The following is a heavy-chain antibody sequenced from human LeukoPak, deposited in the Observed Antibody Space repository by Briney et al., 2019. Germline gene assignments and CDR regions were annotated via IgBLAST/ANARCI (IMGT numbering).Heavy chain of an antibody. V-gene: IGHV4-34*01. CDR2: INHSGST. Sequence: SETLSLTCAVYGGSFSGYYWSWIRQPPGKGLEWIGEINHSGSTNYNPSLKSRVTISVDTSKNQFSLKLSSVTAADTAVYYCARGRGYTIFCVRSYWDYWGQGTLVTVSS. D-gene: IGHD5-18*01. CDR1: GGSFSGYY. J-gene: IGHJ4*02. CDR3: ARGRGYTIFCVRSYWDY.